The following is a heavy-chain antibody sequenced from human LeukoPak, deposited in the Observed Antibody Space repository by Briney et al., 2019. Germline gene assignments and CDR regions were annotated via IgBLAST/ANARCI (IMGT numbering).Heavy chain of an antibody. CDR3: ARGVLHTGGSGWYGDYFDY. CDR1: GYTFTGYY. J-gene: IGHJ4*02. Sequence: ASVKVSCKASGYTFTGYYMHWVRQAPGQGLEWMGWINPNSGGTNYAQKFQGRVTMTRDTSTSTVYMELSSLRSEDTAVYYCARGVLHTGGSGWYGDYFDYWGQGTLVTVSS. CDR2: INPNSGGT. D-gene: IGHD6-19*01. V-gene: IGHV1-2*02.